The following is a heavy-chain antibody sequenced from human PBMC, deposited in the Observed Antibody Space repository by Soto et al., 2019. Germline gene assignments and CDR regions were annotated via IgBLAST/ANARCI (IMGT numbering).Heavy chain of an antibody. J-gene: IGHJ4*02. CDR3: ARDTVAGSGWYTYDY. CDR1: GFTFSRYS. Sequence: EVQLVESGGGLVQPGGSLRLSCAASGFTFSRYSMKWVRQAPGKGLEWVSYINDDSDSIYYADSVKGRFTISRDNAKNSLYLQMDSLRAEDTAVYYCARDTVAGSGWYTYDYWGQGTLVTVSS. V-gene: IGHV3-48*01. CDR2: INDDSDSI. D-gene: IGHD6-19*01.